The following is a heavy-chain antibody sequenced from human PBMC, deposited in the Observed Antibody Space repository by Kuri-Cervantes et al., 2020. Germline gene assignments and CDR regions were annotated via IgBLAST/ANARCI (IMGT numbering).Heavy chain of an antibody. CDR3: ARDGDLLYYYYYMDV. V-gene: IGHV4-34*01. Sequence: SETLSLTCAVYGGSFSGYYWSWIRQPPGKGLEWIGEINHSGSTNYNPSLKSRVTISVDTSKNQFSLKLSSVTAADTAVYYCARDGDLLYYYYYMDVWGKGTTVTVSS. CDR2: INHSGST. D-gene: IGHD4-17*01. J-gene: IGHJ6*03. CDR1: GGSFSGYY.